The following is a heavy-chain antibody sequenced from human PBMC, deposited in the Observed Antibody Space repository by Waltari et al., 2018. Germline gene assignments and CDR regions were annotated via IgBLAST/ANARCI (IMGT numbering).Heavy chain of an antibody. CDR1: GYPISSGFY. CDR3: ARDRGAADYIDY. CDR2: IYHSGST. D-gene: IGHD3-10*01. V-gene: IGHV4-38-2*02. Sequence: QVQLQESGPGLVKPSETLSLTCAVSGYPISSGFYWGWFRQPPGKGLEWIGSIYHSGSTYYNPSLKSRVSLSVDTSTNKFSLNLISVTAADTALYYCARDRGAADYIDYWGQGTLVTVSS. J-gene: IGHJ4*02.